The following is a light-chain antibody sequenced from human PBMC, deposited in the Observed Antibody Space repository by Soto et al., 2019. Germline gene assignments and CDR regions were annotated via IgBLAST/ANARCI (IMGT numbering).Light chain of an antibody. V-gene: IGLV2-23*02. J-gene: IGLJ1*01. CDR2: EVS. CDR1: SSDVGSYNL. Sequence: QSVLNQPASVSGSPGQSITLSCTGTSSDVGSYNLVSWYQQHPGKAPKLIIYEVSKRPSGVSNGFSGSKSGNTASLTISGLQAEDEADYYCCSYAGSRTYVFGTGTKVTVL. CDR3: CSYAGSRTYV.